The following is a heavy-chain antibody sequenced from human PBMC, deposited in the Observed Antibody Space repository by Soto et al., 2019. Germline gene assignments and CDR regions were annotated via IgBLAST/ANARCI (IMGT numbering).Heavy chain of an antibody. CDR2: IHYSGTT. V-gene: IGHV4-59*01. J-gene: IGHJ4*02. D-gene: IGHD2-2*01. Sequence: LEPMSLSCTVCGGTIGSFCGRWIRQPPGTGLEWIGHIHYSGTTNYNPSLKSRVTTSIDTSKNQVSLELTSVTAADTAVYYCKRATVGYCSTTSCRPYYFDSWGQGALVTVSS. CDR3: KRATVGYCSTTSCRPYYFDS. CDR1: GGTIGSFC.